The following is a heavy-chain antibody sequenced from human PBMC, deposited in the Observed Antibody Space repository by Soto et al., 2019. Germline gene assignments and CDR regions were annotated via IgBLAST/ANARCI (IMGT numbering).Heavy chain of an antibody. CDR2: IWYDGSNK. V-gene: IGHV3-33*01. D-gene: IGHD5-12*01. CDR1: GFTFSSYG. Sequence: GGSLRLSCAASGFTFSSYGMHWVRQAPGKGLEWVAVIWYDGSNKYYADSVKGRFTISRDNSKNTLYLQMNSLRAEDTAVYYCARSDGVATIQYYYYGMDVWGQGTTVTVSS. J-gene: IGHJ6*02. CDR3: ARSDGVATIQYYYYGMDV.